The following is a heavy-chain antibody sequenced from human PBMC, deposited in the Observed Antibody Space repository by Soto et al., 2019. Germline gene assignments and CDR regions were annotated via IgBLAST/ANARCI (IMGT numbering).Heavy chain of an antibody. J-gene: IGHJ4*02. D-gene: IGHD6-19*01. CDR3: ARVGRLVLDY. CDR2: IYYSGST. V-gene: IGHV4-39*01. CDR1: GGSISSSSYY. Sequence: SETLSLTCTVSGGSISSSSYYWGWIRQPPGKGLEWIGSIYYSGSTYYNPSLKSRVTISLDTSKNQFSRKLRSVTAADTAVYYCARVGRLVLDYWGQGTLVTVSS.